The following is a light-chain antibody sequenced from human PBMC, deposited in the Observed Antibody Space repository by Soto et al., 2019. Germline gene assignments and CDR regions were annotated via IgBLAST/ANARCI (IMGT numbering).Light chain of an antibody. V-gene: IGLV2-18*02. J-gene: IGLJ2*01. CDR2: EVS. CDR3: SSYTSSSTVV. CDR1: SSDVGSYNR. Sequence: QSALTQPPSVSGSLGQSVTISCTGTSSDVGSYNRVSWYQQSPGTAPKLMIYEVSNRPSGVPDRFSGSKSGNTASLTISGLQAEDEADYYCSSYTSSSTVVFGGGTQLTVL.